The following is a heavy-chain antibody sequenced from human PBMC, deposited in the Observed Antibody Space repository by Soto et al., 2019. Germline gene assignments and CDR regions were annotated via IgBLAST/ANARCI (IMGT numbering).Heavy chain of an antibody. D-gene: IGHD1-1*01. CDR1: GGSISSSSYH. CDR2: SHYSGSA. CDR3: ARTTNWLDP. V-gene: IGHV4-39*01. Sequence: SETLSLTCTVSGGSISSSSYHWGWIRQPPGKGLEWIGNSHYSGSAYYNPSLKSRVTISVDTSKNQVSLKLSSVTAADTAVYYCARTTNWLDPWGQGTLVTVSS. J-gene: IGHJ5*02.